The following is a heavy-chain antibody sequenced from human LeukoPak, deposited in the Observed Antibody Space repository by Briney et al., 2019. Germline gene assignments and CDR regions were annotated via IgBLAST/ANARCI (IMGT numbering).Heavy chain of an antibody. J-gene: IGHJ4*02. CDR3: ARENGDGKIDY. D-gene: IGHD4-17*01. CDR2: IYHSGST. V-gene: IGHV4-39*07. CDR1: GGSIRSSSYN. Sequence: SETLSLTCTVSGGSIRSSSYNWGWIRQPPGKGLEWIGSIYHSGSTNYNPSLKSRVTISADTSKNQFSLKLSSVTAADTAVYYCARENGDGKIDYWGQGTLVTVSS.